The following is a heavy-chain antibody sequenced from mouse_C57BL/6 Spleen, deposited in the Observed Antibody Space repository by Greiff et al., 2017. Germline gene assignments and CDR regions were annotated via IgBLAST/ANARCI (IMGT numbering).Heavy chain of an antibody. J-gene: IGHJ1*03. D-gene: IGHD1-1*01. V-gene: IGHV1-55*01. CDR1: GYTFTSYW. CDR3: ARQNYYEGSSFWYCDV. CDR2: IYPGSGST. Sequence: QVQLQQPGAELVKPGASVKMSCKASGYTFTSYWITWVKQRPGQGLEWIGDIYPGSGSTNYNEKFKSKATLTVDTSSSTAYMQLSSLTSEDSAVYYCARQNYYEGSSFWYCDVWGTGTTVTVSS.